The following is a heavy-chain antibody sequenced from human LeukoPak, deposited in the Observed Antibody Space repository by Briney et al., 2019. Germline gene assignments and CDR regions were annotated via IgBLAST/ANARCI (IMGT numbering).Heavy chain of an antibody. CDR1: GFTFNDYA. CDR3: AKVANSGAWYRFDS. J-gene: IGHJ4*02. CDR2: ISWNSVSL. D-gene: IGHD2-15*01. V-gene: IGHV3-9*01. Sequence: PGGFLRLSCAASGFTFNDYAMHWVRQAPGKGLEWVSGISWNSVSLGYADFVKGRFTISRDNAKNSLHLQMNGLRAEDTAFYYCAKVANSGAWYRFDSWGQGTLVTVSS.